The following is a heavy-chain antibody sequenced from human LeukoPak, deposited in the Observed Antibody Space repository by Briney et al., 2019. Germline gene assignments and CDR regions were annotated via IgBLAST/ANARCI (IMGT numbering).Heavy chain of an antibody. J-gene: IGHJ5*02. Sequence: SETLSLTCTVSGGSISSSSYYWGWIRQPPGKGLEWIGSIYYSGSTYYNPSLKSRVTISVDTSKNQFSLKLSSVTAADTAVYYCARRPAVPAMVTSWGQGTLVTVSS. CDR3: ARRPAVPAMVTS. V-gene: IGHV4-39*01. D-gene: IGHD5-18*01. CDR2: IYYSGST. CDR1: GGSISSSSYY.